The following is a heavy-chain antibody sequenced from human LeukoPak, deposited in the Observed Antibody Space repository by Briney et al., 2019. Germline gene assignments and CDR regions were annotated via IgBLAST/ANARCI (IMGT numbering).Heavy chain of an antibody. CDR2: IRYDGSNK. CDR3: ARAAYSSSWGGYAFDI. D-gene: IGHD6-13*01. CDR1: GFTFSTYG. Sequence: GGSLRLSCAASGFTFSTYGMHWVRQAPGKGLEWVAFIRYDGSNKYYADSVKGRFAISRDNSKNMLYLQMNSLRAEDTAFYYCARAAYSSSWGGYAFDIWGQGTMVTVSS. J-gene: IGHJ3*02. V-gene: IGHV3-30*02.